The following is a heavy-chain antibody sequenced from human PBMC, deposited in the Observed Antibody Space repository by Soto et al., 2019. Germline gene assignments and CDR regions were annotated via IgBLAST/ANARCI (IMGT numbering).Heavy chain of an antibody. J-gene: IGHJ6*02. CDR2: VYYSGST. Sequence: SETLSLTCTVSGGSISSDDYYWSWIRQPPTKGLEWIGYVYYSGSTYYNPSLKSRLTISVDTSKSQFSLKLTSVTAADTAVYYCARDNRRYTYGLSYDYYGLDVWGQGTTVTVSS. V-gene: IGHV4-30-4*01. CDR1: GGSISSDDYY. CDR3: ARDNRRYTYGLSYDYYGLDV. D-gene: IGHD5-18*01.